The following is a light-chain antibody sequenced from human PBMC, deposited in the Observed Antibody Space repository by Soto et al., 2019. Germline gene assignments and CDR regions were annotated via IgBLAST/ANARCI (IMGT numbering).Light chain of an antibody. J-gene: IGLJ1*01. CDR3: CSYAGAGNYV. Sequence: QYAQTQPASVSWSPGQSITISCTGTSSDVGSYNLVSWYQQHPGKAPKLMIYEGTKRPSGVSNRFSGSKPGNTASLTIYGLQAEEGADYFCCSYAGAGNYVFGTGTKVTVL. V-gene: IGLV2-23*01. CDR2: EGT. CDR1: SSDVGSYNL.